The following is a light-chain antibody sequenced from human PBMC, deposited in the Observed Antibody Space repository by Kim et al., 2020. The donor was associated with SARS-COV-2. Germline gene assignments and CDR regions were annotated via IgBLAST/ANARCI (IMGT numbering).Light chain of an antibody. CDR1: NIGTKS. Sequence: PGRTTRISCGGSNIGTKSVHWYQQKPGQAPVLVIYYDSDRPSGIPERFSGSNSGNTATLTISRVEVGDEADYFCQVWDGTSEHYVFGTGTKVTVL. CDR3: QVWDGTSEHYV. J-gene: IGLJ1*01. V-gene: IGLV3-21*04. CDR2: YDS.